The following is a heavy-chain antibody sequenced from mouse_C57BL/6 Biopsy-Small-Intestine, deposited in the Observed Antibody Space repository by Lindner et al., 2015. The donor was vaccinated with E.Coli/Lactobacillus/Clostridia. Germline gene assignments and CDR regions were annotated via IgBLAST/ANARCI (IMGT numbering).Heavy chain of an antibody. CDR3: EVTYFDY. J-gene: IGHJ2*01. V-gene: IGHV5-4*01. D-gene: IGHD2-2*01. Sequence: VQLQESGGGLVKPGGSLKLSCAASGFTFSSYAMSWVRQTPEKRLEWVATISDGGSYTYYPDNVKGRFTISRDNAKNNLYLQMSHLKSEDTAMYYYEVTYFDYWGPRHHSHSLL. CDR1: GFTFSSYA. CDR2: ISDGGSYT.